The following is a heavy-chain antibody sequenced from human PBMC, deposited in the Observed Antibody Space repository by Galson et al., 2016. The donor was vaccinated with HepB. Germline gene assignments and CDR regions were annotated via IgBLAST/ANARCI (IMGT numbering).Heavy chain of an antibody. CDR2: IDWEDDK. CDR3: ARTERKTAYDY. CDR1: GFSPNTSGMR. J-gene: IGHJ4*02. D-gene: IGHD5-24*01. V-gene: IGHV2-70*04. Sequence: PALVKPTQTLTLTCTVSGFSPNTSGMRVSWIRQPPGKTLEWLAHIDWEDDKLYSTSLRTRLNISRDTSKNRVVLIMTNIDPVDAGTYYCARTERKTAYDYWGQGTLVTVSS.